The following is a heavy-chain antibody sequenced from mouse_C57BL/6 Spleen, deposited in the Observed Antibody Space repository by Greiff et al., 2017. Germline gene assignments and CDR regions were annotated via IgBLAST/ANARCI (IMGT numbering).Heavy chain of an antibody. CDR2: INPNNGGT. CDR3: SRSIYYGNFDY. J-gene: IGHJ2*01. D-gene: IGHD2-1*01. Sequence: VQLQQSGPELVKPRASVKMSCEASGYTFTDYNMHWVKQSHGKSLEWIGYINPNNGGTSYNKKFKGKATLTVNKSSSTAYMELRSLTSEDSAVYYCSRSIYYGNFDYWGQGTTLTVSS. V-gene: IGHV1-22*01. CDR1: GYTFTDYN.